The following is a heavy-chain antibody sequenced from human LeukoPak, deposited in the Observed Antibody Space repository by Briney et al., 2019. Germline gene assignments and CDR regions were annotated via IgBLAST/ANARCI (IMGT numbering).Heavy chain of an antibody. V-gene: IGHV1-3*02. CDR1: GYTFTSYG. Sequence: ASVNVSCQASGYTFTSYGISWVRQAPGQRLEWMGWSNAGNGNTQYSQEFQGRLTITRDTAASTAYMELSSLRSDDMAVYYCARGDAVADYGMVVWGQGTTVSVSS. CDR3: ARGDAVADYGMVV. J-gene: IGHJ6*02. CDR2: SNAGNGNT. D-gene: IGHD6-19*01.